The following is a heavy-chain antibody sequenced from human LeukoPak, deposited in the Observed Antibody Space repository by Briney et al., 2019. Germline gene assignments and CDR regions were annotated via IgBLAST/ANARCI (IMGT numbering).Heavy chain of an antibody. Sequence: SETLSLTCTVSGGSISSYYWSWIRQTPGKGLEWIGDSYYSGSTNYNPSLKSRVTISVDTSKNQFSLKLSSVTAADTAVYYCARHTDIAALSSLNYWGQGTLVTVSS. CDR1: GGSISSYY. CDR3: ARHTDIAALSSLNY. D-gene: IGHD6-13*01. CDR2: SYYSGST. V-gene: IGHV4-59*08. J-gene: IGHJ4*02.